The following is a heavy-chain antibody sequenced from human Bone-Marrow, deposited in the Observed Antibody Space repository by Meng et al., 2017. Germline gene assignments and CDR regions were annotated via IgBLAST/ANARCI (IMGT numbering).Heavy chain of an antibody. V-gene: IGHV5-51*01. Sequence: KVPCKGSGYSFTSYWIGWVRQMPGKGLEWMGIIYPGDSDTRYSPSFQGQVTISADKSISTAYLQWSSLKASDTAMYYCARRYQLLWDAFDIWGQGTMVTVSS. CDR3: ARRYQLLWDAFDI. CDR2: IYPGDSDT. J-gene: IGHJ3*02. D-gene: IGHD2-2*01. CDR1: GYSFTSYW.